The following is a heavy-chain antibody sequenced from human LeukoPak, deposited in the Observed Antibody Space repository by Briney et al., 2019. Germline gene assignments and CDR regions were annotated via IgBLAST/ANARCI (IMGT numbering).Heavy chain of an antibody. D-gene: IGHD3-10*01. J-gene: IGHJ4*02. CDR3: VRDAYGSRKGYFDY. CDR2: ISSYDGNT. Sequence: ASVKVSCKASGYTFTSYDINWVRQATGQGLEWMGWISSYDGNTKSVDKLQGRVTMTTDTSTSTAYMELRSLRSDDTAVYYCVRDAYGSRKGYFDYWGQGTLVTVSS. V-gene: IGHV1-18*01. CDR1: GYTFTSYD.